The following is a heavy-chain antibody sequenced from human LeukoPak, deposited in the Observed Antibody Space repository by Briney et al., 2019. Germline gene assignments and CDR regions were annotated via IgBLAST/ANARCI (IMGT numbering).Heavy chain of an antibody. CDR1: GGSLSGYY. J-gene: IGHJ4*02. D-gene: IGHD3-9*01. V-gene: IGHV4-34*01. CDR3: ARGSLTIFL. Sequence: KTSETLSLTCAVYGGSLSGYYWSWLRQPPGKGLEWIGEINHSGSTNYNPSLKSRVTISVDTSKNQFSLKLSSVTAADTAVYYCARGSLTIFLWGQGTLVTVSS. CDR2: INHSGST.